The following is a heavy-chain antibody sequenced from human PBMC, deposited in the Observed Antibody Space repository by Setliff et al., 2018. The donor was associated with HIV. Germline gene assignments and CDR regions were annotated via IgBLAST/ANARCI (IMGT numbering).Heavy chain of an antibody. V-gene: IGHV4-34*01. CDR1: GGSFSGYY. Sequence: PSETLSLTCAVYGGSFSGYYWSWIRQPPGKGLEWIGEINHSGSTNYNPSLKSRVTISVDTSKNQFSLKLSSVTAADTAVYYCVRDDYGYNGKGFDYWGPGTLVTVS. CDR2: INHSGST. CDR3: VRDDYGYNGKGFDY. D-gene: IGHD4-17*01. J-gene: IGHJ4*02.